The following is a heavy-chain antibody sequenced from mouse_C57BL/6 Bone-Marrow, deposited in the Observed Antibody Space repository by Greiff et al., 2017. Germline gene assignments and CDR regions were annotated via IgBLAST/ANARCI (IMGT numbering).Heavy chain of an antibody. CDR2: ISNGGGRT. D-gene: IGHD2-2*01. CDR1: GFTFSDYY. J-gene: IGHJ3*01. CDR3: ASPYGYAWFAY. Sequence: EVMLVESGGGLVQPGGSLKLSCAASGFTFSDYYMYWVRQTPEKRLEWVAYISNGGGRTYYPDTVKGRFTISRANAKNTLYLPMSRLKSEDTAMYDWASPYGYAWFAYWGQGTLVTVSA. V-gene: IGHV5-12*01.